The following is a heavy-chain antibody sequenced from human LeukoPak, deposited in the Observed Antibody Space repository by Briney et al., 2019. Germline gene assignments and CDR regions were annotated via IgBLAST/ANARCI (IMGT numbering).Heavy chain of an antibody. Sequence: SETLSLTCTVSGGSISSSSYYWGWIRQPPGKGLEWIGSIYYSGSTYYNPSLKSRVTISVDTSKNQFSLKLSSVTAADTAVYYCARLWEQQLNQNWFGPWGQGTLVTVSS. CDR2: IYYSGST. D-gene: IGHD6-13*01. CDR1: GGSISSSSYY. CDR3: ARLWEQQLNQNWFGP. V-gene: IGHV4-39*01. J-gene: IGHJ5*02.